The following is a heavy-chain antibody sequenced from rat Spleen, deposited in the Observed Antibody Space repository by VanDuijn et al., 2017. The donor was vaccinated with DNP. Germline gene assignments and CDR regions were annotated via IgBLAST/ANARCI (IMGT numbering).Heavy chain of an antibody. CDR1: GFTFSDYN. Sequence: EVQLVESGGGLVQPGRSLKLSCTASGFTFSDYNMAWVRQAPRRGLEWVATIFYDGSTTYYRDSVKGQFTISRDNSKSTLYLQMGSLRSEDMATYYCVRWNSGHFDYWGQGVMVTVSS. J-gene: IGHJ2*01. CDR2: IFYDGSTT. V-gene: IGHV5S10*01. D-gene: IGHD4-3*01. CDR3: VRWNSGHFDY.